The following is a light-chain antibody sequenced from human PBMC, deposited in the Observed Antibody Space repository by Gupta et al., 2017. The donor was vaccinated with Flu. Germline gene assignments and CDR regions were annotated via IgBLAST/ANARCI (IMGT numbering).Light chain of an antibody. J-gene: IGLJ2*01. Sequence: GTSSDVGCSDYVSCFQQPPCKAPKLLIYEVNKRPSGVPDRFSASKSGNTASLTVSGLQTDDEADYYCSSFAVTSLVFGGGTKLTVL. CDR2: EVN. CDR3: SSFAVTSLV. CDR1: SSDVGCSDY. V-gene: IGLV2-8*01.